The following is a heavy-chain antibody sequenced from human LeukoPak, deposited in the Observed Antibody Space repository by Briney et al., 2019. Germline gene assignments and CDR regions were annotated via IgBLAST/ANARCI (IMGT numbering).Heavy chain of an antibody. CDR1: GGSISSSSYY. CDR3: AREGLGELSLYDAFDI. Sequence: SETLSLTCTVSGGSISSSSYYWGWIRQPPGKGLEWIGSIYYSGSTYYNPSLKSRVTISVDTSKNQFSLKLSSVTAADTAVYYCAREGLGELSLYDAFDIWGQGTMVTVSS. V-gene: IGHV4-39*01. CDR2: IYYSGST. J-gene: IGHJ3*02. D-gene: IGHD3-16*02.